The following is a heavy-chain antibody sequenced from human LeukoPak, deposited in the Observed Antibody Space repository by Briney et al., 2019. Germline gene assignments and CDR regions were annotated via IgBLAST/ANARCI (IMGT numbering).Heavy chain of an antibody. Sequence: GGSLRLSCAASGFTFSSYGMHWVRQAPGKGLEWVAVIWYDGSNKYYADSVKGRFTISRDNSKNTLYLQMNSLRAEDTAVYYCARDGVYCSSTSCYLDYWGQGTLVTVSS. CDR3: ARDGVYCSSTSCYLDY. CDR2: IWYDGSNK. J-gene: IGHJ4*02. CDR1: GFTFSSYG. D-gene: IGHD2-2*01. V-gene: IGHV3-33*01.